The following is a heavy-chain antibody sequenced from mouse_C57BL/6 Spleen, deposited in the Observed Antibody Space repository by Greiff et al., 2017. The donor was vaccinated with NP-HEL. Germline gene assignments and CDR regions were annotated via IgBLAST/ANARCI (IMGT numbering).Heavy chain of an antibody. V-gene: IGHV1-22*01. Sequence: EVQLQQSGPELVKPGASVKMSCKASGYTFTDYNMHWVKQSHGKSLEWIGYINPNNGGTSYNQKFKGKATLTVNKSSSTAYMALRSLTSEDSAVYYCARGDYDYDDFDYWGQGTTLTVSS. CDR1: GYTFTDYN. D-gene: IGHD2-4*01. CDR3: ARGDYDYDDFDY. J-gene: IGHJ2*01. CDR2: INPNNGGT.